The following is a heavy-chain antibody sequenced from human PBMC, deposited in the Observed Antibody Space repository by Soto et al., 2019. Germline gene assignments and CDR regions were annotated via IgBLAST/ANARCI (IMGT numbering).Heavy chain of an antibody. V-gene: IGHV3-48*01. Sequence: PGGSLRLSCAASGFTFSSYSMNWVRQAPGKGLEWASYISSSSSTIYYADSVKGRFTISRDNAKNSLYLQMNSPRAEDTAVYYCATVEIYSGWNITGYYYYGMDVWGQGTTVTVSS. CDR1: GFTFSSYS. D-gene: IGHD6-19*01. CDR2: ISSSSSTI. J-gene: IGHJ6*02. CDR3: ATVEIYSGWNITGYYYYGMDV.